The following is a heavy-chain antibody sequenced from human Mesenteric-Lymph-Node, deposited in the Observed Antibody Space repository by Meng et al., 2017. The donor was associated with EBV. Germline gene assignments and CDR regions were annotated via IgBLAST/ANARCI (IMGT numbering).Heavy chain of an antibody. V-gene: IGHV3-74*01. Sequence: VQLVGAWGGLVQPGGSLRLSCAASGFTFSSYWMHWVRQAPGKGLVWVSHINTYGSRTDYADSVKGRFTISRDNAKNTLSLQMNSLRAEDTAVYYCTSDLGGATDFWGQGTLVTVSS. CDR3: TSDLGGATDF. D-gene: IGHD1-26*01. CDR2: INTYGSRT. CDR1: GFTFSSYW. J-gene: IGHJ4*02.